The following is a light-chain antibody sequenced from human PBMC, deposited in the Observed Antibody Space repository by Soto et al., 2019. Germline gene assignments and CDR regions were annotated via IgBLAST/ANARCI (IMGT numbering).Light chain of an antibody. J-gene: IGLJ2*01. CDR3: QSADSSGTYVV. CDR2: TFA. V-gene: IGLV1-44*01. CDR1: SSNIGSNA. Sequence: QSVLTQPPSASGTPGQRVTISCSGSSSNIGSNAVNWYQQLPGTAPKLLIYTFAQRPSGVPDRFSGSKSGTSASLAISGLQSEDEADYYCQSADSSGTYVVFGGGTKLTVL.